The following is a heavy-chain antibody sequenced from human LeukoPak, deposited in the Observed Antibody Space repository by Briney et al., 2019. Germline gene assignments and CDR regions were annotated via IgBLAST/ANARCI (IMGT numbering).Heavy chain of an antibody. Sequence: GGSLRLSCAASGFTFSSYSMNWVRQAPGKGLEWVSSISSSSSYIYYADSVKGRFTISRGNAKNSLYLQMNSLRAEDTAVYYCARDRSYYGSGSYPLNGMDVWGKGTTVTVSS. CDR3: ARDRSYYGSGSYPLNGMDV. V-gene: IGHV3-21*01. D-gene: IGHD3-10*01. CDR1: GFTFSSYS. CDR2: ISSSSSYI. J-gene: IGHJ6*04.